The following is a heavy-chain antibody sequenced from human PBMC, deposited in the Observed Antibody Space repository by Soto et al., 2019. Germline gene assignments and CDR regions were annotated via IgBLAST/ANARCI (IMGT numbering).Heavy chain of an antibody. J-gene: IGHJ4*02. V-gene: IGHV3-23*01. CDR1: GSTFSSYA. D-gene: IGHD6-19*01. CDR2: ISGSGIST. Sequence: GGSLRLSCAASGSTFSSYAMSWVRQAPGKGLEWVSAISGSGISTYYADSVKGRFTISRDNSKNTLYLQMNSLRAEDTAVYYCAKEGGHSSGWANFDCWGQGTLVTVSS. CDR3: AKEGGHSSGWANFDC.